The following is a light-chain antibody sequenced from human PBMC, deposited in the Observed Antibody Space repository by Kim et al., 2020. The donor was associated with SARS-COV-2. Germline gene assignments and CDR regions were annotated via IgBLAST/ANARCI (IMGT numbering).Light chain of an antibody. CDR1: KLGSKY. Sequence: SYELTQPPSVSVSLGQTASITCSGDKLGSKYVCWYQQRPGQSPLLVIYEDDKRPSGIPERFSGSNSGGTATLTISGTQSLDEADYYCQAWDSTTVVFGGGTQLTVI. CDR2: EDD. J-gene: IGLJ2*01. CDR3: QAWDSTTVV. V-gene: IGLV3-1*01.